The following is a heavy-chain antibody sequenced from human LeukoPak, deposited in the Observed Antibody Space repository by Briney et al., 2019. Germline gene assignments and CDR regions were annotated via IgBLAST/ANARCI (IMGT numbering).Heavy chain of an antibody. V-gene: IGHV1-2*02. CDR2: IDPNSGGT. D-gene: IGHD7-27*01. CDR3: SRGPHWDPHFDF. Sequence: GASVKVSCKASGYTFTGYYMHWVRQAPGQGLEWMGWIDPNSGGTNYAQKFQGRVTMTRDTSISTAYMELSRLRSDDTAVYYCSRGPHWDPHFDFWGQGTLVTVSS. J-gene: IGHJ4*02. CDR1: GYTFTGYY.